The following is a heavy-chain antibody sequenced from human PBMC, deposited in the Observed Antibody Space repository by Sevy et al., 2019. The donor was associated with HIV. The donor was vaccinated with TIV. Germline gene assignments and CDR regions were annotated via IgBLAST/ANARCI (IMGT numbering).Heavy chain of an antibody. D-gene: IGHD4-4*01. J-gene: IGHJ6*03. CDR3: AKDSVVTTAAYYYYYMDV. V-gene: IGHV3-9*01. CDR1: GFTFDDYA. Sequence: GGSLRLSCAASGFTFDDYAMHWVRQAPGKGLEWVSGISWNSGSIGYADSVKGRFTISRDNAKNSLYLQMNTLRAEDTALYYCAKDSVVTTAAYYYYYMDVWGKGTTVTVSS. CDR2: ISWNSGSI.